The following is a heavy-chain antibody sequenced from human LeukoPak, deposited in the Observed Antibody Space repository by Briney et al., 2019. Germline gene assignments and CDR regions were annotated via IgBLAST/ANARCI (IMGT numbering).Heavy chain of an antibody. CDR2: ISSSSSYI. D-gene: IGHD7-27*01. V-gene: IGHV3-21*01. J-gene: IGHJ4*02. Sequence: SGGSLRLSCAASGFTFRSYSMNWVRQAPGKGLEWVSSISSSSSYIYYADSVKGRFTISRDNAKNSLYLQMNSLRAEDTAVYYCARGFNSGYFDYWGQGTLVTVSS. CDR3: ARGFNSGYFDY. CDR1: GFTFRSYS.